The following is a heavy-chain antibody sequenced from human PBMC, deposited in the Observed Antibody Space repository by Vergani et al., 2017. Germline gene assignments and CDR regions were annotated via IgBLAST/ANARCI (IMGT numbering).Heavy chain of an antibody. CDR3: TSLHYYGSGRVRDY. D-gene: IGHD3-10*01. Sequence: EVQLVESGGGLVKPGGSLRLSCAASGFTFSNAWMSWVRQAPGKGLEWVGRIKSKTDGGTTDYDAPVKGRFTISRDDSKNTLYLQMNSLKTEDTAVYYCTSLHYYGSGRVRDYWGQGTLVTVSS. CDR2: IKSKTDGGTT. J-gene: IGHJ4*02. CDR1: GFTFSNAW. V-gene: IGHV3-15*01.